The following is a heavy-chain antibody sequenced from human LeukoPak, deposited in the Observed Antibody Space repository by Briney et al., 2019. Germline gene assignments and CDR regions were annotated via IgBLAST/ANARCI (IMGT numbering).Heavy chain of an antibody. V-gene: IGHV4-39*07. CDR2: IYYSGST. CDR1: GGSISSSSYY. D-gene: IGHD4-17*01. J-gene: IGHJ4*02. Sequence: SETLSLTCTVSGGSISSSSYYWGWIRQPPGKGLEWIGSIYYSGSTYYNPSLKSRVTISVDTSKNQFSLKLSSVTAADTAVYYCARYGDYRDYHLDYWGQGTLVTVS. CDR3: ARYGDYRDYHLDY.